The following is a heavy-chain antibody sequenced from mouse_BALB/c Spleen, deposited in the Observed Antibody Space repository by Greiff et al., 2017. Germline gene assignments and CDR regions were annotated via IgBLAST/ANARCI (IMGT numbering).Heavy chain of an antibody. V-gene: IGHV7-3*02. Sequence: EVKLVESGGGLVQPGGSLRLSCATSGFTFTDYYMSWVRQPPGKALEWLGFIRNKANGYTTEYSASVKGRFTISRDNSQSILYLQMNTLRAEDSATYYCARGGLFAYGGQGTLVTVSA. CDR2: IRNKANGYTT. CDR1: GFTFTDYY. J-gene: IGHJ3*01. CDR3: ARGGLFAY.